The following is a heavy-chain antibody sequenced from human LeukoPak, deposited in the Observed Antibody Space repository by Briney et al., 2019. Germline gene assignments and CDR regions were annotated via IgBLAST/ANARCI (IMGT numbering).Heavy chain of an antibody. CDR2: IIPIFGTA. Sequence: GASVKVSCKASGGTFSSYAISWVRQAPGQGLEWMGGIIPIFGTANYAQKFQGRVTITRDTSASTAYMELSSLRSEDTAVYYCARVGATVPRYFDYWGQGTLVTVSS. D-gene: IGHD1-26*01. CDR3: ARVGATVPRYFDY. V-gene: IGHV1-69*05. J-gene: IGHJ4*02. CDR1: GGTFSSYA.